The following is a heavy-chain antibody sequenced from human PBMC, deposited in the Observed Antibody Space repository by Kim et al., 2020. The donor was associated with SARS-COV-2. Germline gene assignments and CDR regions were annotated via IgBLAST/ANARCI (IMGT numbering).Heavy chain of an antibody. CDR2: ISYDGSNK. J-gene: IGHJ4*02. CDR1: GFTFSSYG. V-gene: IGHV3-30*18. D-gene: IGHD6-19*01. CDR3: AKVKSSGSALIDY. Sequence: GGSLRLSCAASGFTFSSYGMHWVRQAPGKGLEWVAVISYDGSNKYYADSVKGRFTISRDNSKNTLYLQMNSLRAEDTAVYYCAKVKSSGSALIDYWGQGTLVTVSS.